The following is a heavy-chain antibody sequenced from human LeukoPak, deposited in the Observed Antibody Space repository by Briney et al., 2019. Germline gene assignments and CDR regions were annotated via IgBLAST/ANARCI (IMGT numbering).Heavy chain of an antibody. Sequence: GESLKISCKGSGYRFNAYWIAWVRQMPGKGLEWMGITYPDDSDTRYSPSFQGQVTISADKSVRTAYLQWSSLKASDTAMYYCASPNITSYYDSRGYDAFDVWGQGTMVTVSS. CDR1: GYRFNAYW. D-gene: IGHD3-22*01. J-gene: IGHJ3*01. CDR3: ASPNITSYYDSRGYDAFDV. CDR2: TYPDDSDT. V-gene: IGHV5-51*01.